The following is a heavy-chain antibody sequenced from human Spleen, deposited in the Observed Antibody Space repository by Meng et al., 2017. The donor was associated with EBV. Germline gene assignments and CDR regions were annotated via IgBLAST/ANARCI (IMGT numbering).Heavy chain of an antibody. V-gene: IGHV3-23*01. J-gene: IGHJ4*02. CDR1: TFKNYA. D-gene: IGHD3-16*02. CDR3: ASHRGH. Sequence: EAQPLEYGGGLVQPWGSRRLALIVTFKNYALSWVRQPPGKGLEWVSTLSVSGGSRYADSVQGRFIISRDISKNTLYLQMNSLRAEDTALYFCASHRGHWGQGTLVTVSS. CDR2: LSVSGGSR.